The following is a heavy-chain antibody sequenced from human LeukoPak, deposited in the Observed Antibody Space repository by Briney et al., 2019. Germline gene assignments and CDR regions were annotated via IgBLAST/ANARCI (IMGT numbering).Heavy chain of an antibody. J-gene: IGHJ4*02. V-gene: IGHV3-21*01. D-gene: IGHD1-26*01. Sequence: GGSLRLSCAASGFTFSSYSMNWVRQAPGKGLEWVSSISSSSYIYYADSVKGRFTISRDNAKNSLYPQMNSLRAEDTAVYYCARVSVVGAPNGDWGQGTLVTVSS. CDR1: GFTFSSYS. CDR3: ARVSVVGAPNGD. CDR2: ISSSSYI.